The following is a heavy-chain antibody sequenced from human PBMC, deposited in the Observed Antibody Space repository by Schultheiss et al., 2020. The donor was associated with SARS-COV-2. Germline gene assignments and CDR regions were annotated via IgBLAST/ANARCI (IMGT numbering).Heavy chain of an antibody. Sequence: GGSLRLSCAASGFTFSTYAMHWVRQPPGKGLEWVALISYDGSNKDHADSVKGRFTISRDNSKNTLYLQMNSLRPEDAAVYYCAKDASSSGWYLNWYFDLWGRGTLVTVSS. D-gene: IGHD6-19*01. V-gene: IGHV3-30*01. J-gene: IGHJ2*01. CDR1: GFTFSTYA. CDR2: ISYDGSNK. CDR3: AKDASSSGWYLNWYFDL.